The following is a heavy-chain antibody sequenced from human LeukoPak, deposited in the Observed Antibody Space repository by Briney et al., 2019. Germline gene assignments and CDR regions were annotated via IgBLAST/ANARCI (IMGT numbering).Heavy chain of an antibody. V-gene: IGHV3-11*04. CDR1: GFTFSDYY. D-gene: IGHD3-3*01. CDR3: ARVVTIFGVVIGFDP. J-gene: IGHJ5*02. CDR2: IGSSGGTI. Sequence: GGSLRLSCAASGFTFSDYYMSWIRQAPGKGLEWVSYIGSSGGTIYYADSVKGRFPISRDNAKNSLYLQMNSLRAEDTAVYYCARVVTIFGVVIGFDPWGQGTLVTVSS.